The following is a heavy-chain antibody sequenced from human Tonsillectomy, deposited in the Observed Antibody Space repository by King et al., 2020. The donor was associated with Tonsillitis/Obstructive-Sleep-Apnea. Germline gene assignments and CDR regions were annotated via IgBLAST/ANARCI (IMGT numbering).Heavy chain of an antibody. CDR3: ASGDCSSTSCFNWFDP. V-gene: IGHV4-4*02. CDR2: IYHSGST. CDR1: GGSISSSKW. J-gene: IGHJ5*02. Sequence: VPLQESGPGLVKPSGTLSLTCAVSGGSISSSKWWSWVRQSPGKGLEWIGEIYHSGSTNYNPSLKSRVTISVDKSKNQFSLKLSSVTAADTAVYYCASGDCSSTSCFNWFDPWGQGILVTVSS. D-gene: IGHD2-2*01.